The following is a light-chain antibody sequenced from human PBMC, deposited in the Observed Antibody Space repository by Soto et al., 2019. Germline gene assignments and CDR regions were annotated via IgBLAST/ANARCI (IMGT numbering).Light chain of an antibody. Sequence: QSVLAPPASVSGSPGQSITLSCTGANSDIGNYDFVSWYRQHPGEAPKVLIFDVSNRPSGISNRFSGSKSGNTASLTIYGLQAEDEADYFCSSYTSTSSFYVFGTGTKVTVL. CDR2: DVS. V-gene: IGLV2-14*03. CDR3: SSYTSTSSFYV. J-gene: IGLJ1*01. CDR1: NSDIGNYDF.